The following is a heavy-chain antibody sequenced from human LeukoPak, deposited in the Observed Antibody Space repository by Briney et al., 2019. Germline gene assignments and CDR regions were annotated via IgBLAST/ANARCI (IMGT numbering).Heavy chain of an antibody. Sequence: TSETLSLTCTVSGGSISSYYWSWIRQPPGKGLEWIGYIYYSGSTNCNPSLKSRVTISVDTSKNQFSLKLSSVTAADTAVYYCARVGPVWSGYSHHYYYYYMDVWGKGTTVTVSS. CDR2: IYYSGST. CDR3: ARVGPVWSGYSHHYYYYYMDV. CDR1: GGSISSYY. D-gene: IGHD3-3*01. V-gene: IGHV4-59*08. J-gene: IGHJ6*03.